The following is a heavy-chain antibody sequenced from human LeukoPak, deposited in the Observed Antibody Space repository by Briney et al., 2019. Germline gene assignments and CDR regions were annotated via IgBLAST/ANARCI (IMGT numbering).Heavy chain of an antibody. Sequence: ASVKVSCKASGYTFTGYYMHWVRQATGQGLEWMGWMNPNSGNTGYAQKFQGRVTMTRNTSISTAYMELSSLRSEDTAVYYCARGADYYDSSGLPSNWGQGTLGTVSS. D-gene: IGHD3-22*01. CDR1: GYTFTGYY. V-gene: IGHV1-8*02. CDR3: ARGADYYDSSGLPSN. CDR2: MNPNSGNT. J-gene: IGHJ4*02.